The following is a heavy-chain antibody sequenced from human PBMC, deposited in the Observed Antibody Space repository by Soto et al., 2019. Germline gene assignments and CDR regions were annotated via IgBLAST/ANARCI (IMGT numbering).Heavy chain of an antibody. J-gene: IGHJ4*02. Sequence: GGSLRLSCAASGFTFSSYAMSWVRQAPGKGLQWVSTISGSGGGTYYADSVKGRFTISRDNSKNTLYLQMNSLRAEDTAVYYCATIGYCSGASCYGIHYFDYWGQGALVTVS. CDR1: GFTFSSYA. V-gene: IGHV3-23*01. CDR2: ISGSGGGT. D-gene: IGHD2-15*01. CDR3: ATIGYCSGASCYGIHYFDY.